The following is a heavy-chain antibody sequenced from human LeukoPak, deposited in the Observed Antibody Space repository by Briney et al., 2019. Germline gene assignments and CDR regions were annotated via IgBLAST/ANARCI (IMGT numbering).Heavy chain of an antibody. D-gene: IGHD6-19*01. J-gene: IGHJ4*02. V-gene: IGHV3-23*01. Sequence: GGSLRLSCAASGFTFSRYAMNWVRQAPGKGLEWVSTISISANTHYADSVKGRFTISRDNSKSTLYLQMNSLRAEDTAIYYCAKDHDSTGLFQDRDYWGQGTQDTISS. CDR1: GFTFSRYA. CDR2: ISISANT. CDR3: AKDHDSTGLFQDRDY.